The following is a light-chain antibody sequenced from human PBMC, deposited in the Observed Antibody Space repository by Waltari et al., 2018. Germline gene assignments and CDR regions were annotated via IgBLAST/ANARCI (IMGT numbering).Light chain of an antibody. V-gene: IGKV1-5*03. CDR1: QSVNSG. CDR2: KAS. Sequence: DIQMTQSPSTLSASVGDRVTITCRARQSVNSGVAWYQQKPRKAPKLLIFKASNLESGVPSRFSGSGSGTEFTLTISSLQPDDFATYHCQQYDSYWTFGQGTKVEIK. J-gene: IGKJ1*01. CDR3: QQYDSYWT.